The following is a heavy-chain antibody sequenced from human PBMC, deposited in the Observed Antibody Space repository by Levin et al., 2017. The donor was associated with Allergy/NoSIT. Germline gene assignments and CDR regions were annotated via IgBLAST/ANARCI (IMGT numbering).Heavy chain of an antibody. V-gene: IGHV3-33*01. Sequence: QASETLSLTCAASGFTFRSYGMHWVRQAPGKGLEWVGVIWYDGSNQRHGDSVKGRFTISRDNSKNTLYLQMNSLRVEDTAVYYCARDRSWGTSDWYFDLWGRGTLVTVSS. D-gene: IGHD7-27*01. CDR2: IWYDGSNQ. CDR1: GFTFRSYG. J-gene: IGHJ2*01. CDR3: ARDRSWGTSDWYFDL.